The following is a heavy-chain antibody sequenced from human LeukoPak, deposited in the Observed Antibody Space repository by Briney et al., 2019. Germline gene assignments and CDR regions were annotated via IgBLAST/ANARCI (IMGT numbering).Heavy chain of an antibody. J-gene: IGHJ4*02. V-gene: IGHV3-23*01. CDR3: AKDGPLTGYCSGGSCYSFDY. CDR1: GGSIRSSN. Sequence: PSETLSLTCAVTGGSIRSSNWWSWVRQAPGKGLEWVSAISGSGGSTYYADSVKGRFTISRDNSKNTLYLQMNSLRAEDTAVYYCAKDGPLTGYCSGGSCYSFDYWGQGTLVTVSS. CDR2: ISGSGGST. D-gene: IGHD2-15*01.